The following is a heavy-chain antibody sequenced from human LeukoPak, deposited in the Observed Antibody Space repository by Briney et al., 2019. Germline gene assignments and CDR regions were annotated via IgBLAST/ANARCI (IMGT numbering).Heavy chain of an antibody. CDR2: IIPIFGTA. CDR3: TREYYGSGSYDY. CDR1: GGTFSSYA. D-gene: IGHD3-10*01. Sequence: SVKVSCKASGGTFSSYAISWVRQAPGQGLEWMGGIIPIFGTANYAQKFQGRVTITADESTSTAYMELSSLRSEDTAVYYCTREYYGSGSYDYWGQGTLVTVSS. J-gene: IGHJ4*02. V-gene: IGHV1-69*01.